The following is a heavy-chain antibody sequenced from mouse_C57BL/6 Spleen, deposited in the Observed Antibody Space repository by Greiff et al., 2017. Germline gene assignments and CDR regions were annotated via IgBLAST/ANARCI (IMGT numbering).Heavy chain of an antibody. V-gene: IGHV1-9*01. CDR1: GYTFTGYW. CDR2: ILPGSGST. CDR3: ARENYGNYEGAMDY. Sequence: QVQLQQSGAELMKPGASVKLSCKATGYTFTGYWLEWVKQRPGHGLEWIGEILPGSGSTNYNGKFKGKATLTADKSSSTAYMQLSSLTSEDSAVYFCARENYGNYEGAMDYWGQGTSVTVAS. D-gene: IGHD2-1*01. J-gene: IGHJ4*01.